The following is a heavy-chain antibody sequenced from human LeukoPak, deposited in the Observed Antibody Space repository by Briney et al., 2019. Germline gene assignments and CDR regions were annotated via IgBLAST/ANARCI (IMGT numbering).Heavy chain of an antibody. CDR3: ARDFYAISGYYHFSFAF. CDR1: GFTFSTYA. D-gene: IGHD3-22*01. J-gene: IGHJ4*02. V-gene: IGHV3-30*04. CDR2: ISNDGSNE. Sequence: GGSLRLSCATSGFTFSTYAMHWVRQAPGKGLEWVAVISNDGSNEYYADSVKGRFTISRDNSKNTVHLQMNSLRAEDTAVYYCARDFYAISGYYHFSFAFWGQGTLVTVSS.